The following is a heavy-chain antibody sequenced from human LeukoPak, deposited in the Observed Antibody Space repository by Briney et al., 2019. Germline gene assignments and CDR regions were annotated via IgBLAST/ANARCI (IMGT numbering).Heavy chain of an antibody. V-gene: IGHV3-23*01. Sequence: GGSLRLSCAASGFTFSSYAMSWVRRAQGRGLEWASTISGSAGSTYYADSVKGRFTISRDNSKNTLYLQMNSLRVEDTALYYCAKEGGDYSSGWPWDYWGQGTLVTVSS. CDR3: AKEGGDYSSGWPWDY. J-gene: IGHJ4*02. CDR2: ISGSAGST. CDR1: GFTFSSYA. D-gene: IGHD6-19*01.